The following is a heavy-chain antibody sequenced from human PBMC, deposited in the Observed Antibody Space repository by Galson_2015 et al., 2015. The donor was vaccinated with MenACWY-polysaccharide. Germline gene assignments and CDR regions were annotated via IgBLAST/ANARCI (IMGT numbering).Heavy chain of an antibody. CDR1: GGSISSSSYY. Sequence: ETLSLTCTVSGGSISSSSYYWGWIRQPPGKGLEWIGSIYYSGSTYYNPSLKSRVTISVDTPKTQFSLRLTSVTAADTAVYYCARRARSGGEWYFDLWGRGTLVTVSS. D-gene: IGHD2-15*01. V-gene: IGHV4-39*07. CDR2: IYYSGST. CDR3: ARRARSGGEWYFDL. J-gene: IGHJ2*01.